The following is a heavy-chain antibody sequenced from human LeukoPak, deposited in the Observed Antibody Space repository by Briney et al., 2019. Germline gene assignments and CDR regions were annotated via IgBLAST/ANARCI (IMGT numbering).Heavy chain of an antibody. CDR1: GYSFTSYW. J-gene: IGHJ3*02. Sequence: GESLKISCKGSGYSFTSYWIGWVRQMPGKGLEWMGIIYPGDSDTRYSPSFQGQVTVSADKSISTAYLQWSSLKASDTAMYYCARQHVTMVRGVIITDLAFDIWGQGTMVTVSS. V-gene: IGHV5-51*01. CDR2: IYPGDSDT. CDR3: ARQHVTMVRGVIITDLAFDI. D-gene: IGHD3-10*01.